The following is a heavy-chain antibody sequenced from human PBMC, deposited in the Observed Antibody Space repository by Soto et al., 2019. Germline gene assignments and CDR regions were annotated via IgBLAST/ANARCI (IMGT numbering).Heavy chain of an antibody. D-gene: IGHD3-22*01. CDR1: EFTFSNYA. Sequence: GGSLRLSCAASEFTFSNYAMSWVRKAPGKGLEWVSAISYGGGTTYYADSVKGRFTISRDNSKNTLYLQMNSLRAEDTAVYYCAKNLGYYYDSTGYQFDYRAQRTPVTVSS. CDR2: ISYGGGTT. V-gene: IGHV3-23*01. CDR3: AKNLGYYYDSTGYQFDY. J-gene: IGHJ4*02.